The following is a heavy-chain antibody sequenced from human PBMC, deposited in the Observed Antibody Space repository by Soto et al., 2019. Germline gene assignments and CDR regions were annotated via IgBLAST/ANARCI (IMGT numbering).Heavy chain of an antibody. D-gene: IGHD3-10*01. V-gene: IGHV4-39*01. Sequence: QLQLQESGPGLVKPSETLSLTCTVSGGSISSSGYYWGWIRQPPGKGLEWIGNIYYSGSTNYNPSLKSRVTISVDTSKNQFSLKVSSVTAADTAVYYCARWSYYGSGSIFDYWGQGTLVTVSS. CDR1: GGSISSSGYY. CDR3: ARWSYYGSGSIFDY. CDR2: IYYSGST. J-gene: IGHJ4*02.